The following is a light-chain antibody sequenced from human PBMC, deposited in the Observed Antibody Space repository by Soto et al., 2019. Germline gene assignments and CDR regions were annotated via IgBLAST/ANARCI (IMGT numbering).Light chain of an antibody. CDR1: QSISTW. CDR2: GVS. Sequence: DNQMTQSPSTLSASVGDRVTITCRASQSISTWLAWYQQKPGKAPKLLISGVSNLESGVPSRFSGSGSGTEFSLSLTSLQLDDFAAYYCQQYHSFSQGTKLEIK. J-gene: IGKJ2*01. V-gene: IGKV1-5*01. CDR3: QQYHS.